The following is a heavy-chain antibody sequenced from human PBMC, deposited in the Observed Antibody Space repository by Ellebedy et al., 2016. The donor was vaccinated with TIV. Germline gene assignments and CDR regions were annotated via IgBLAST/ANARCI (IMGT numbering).Heavy chain of an antibody. Sequence: SVKVSXKASGGTFSSYAISWVRQAPGQGLEWMGGIIPIFGTANYAQKFQGRVTITADESTSTAYMELSSLRSEDTAVYYCARGDYYPQGAFDIWGQGTMVTVSS. J-gene: IGHJ3*02. CDR1: GGTFSSYA. CDR2: IIPIFGTA. CDR3: ARGDYYPQGAFDI. V-gene: IGHV1-69*13. D-gene: IGHD3-22*01.